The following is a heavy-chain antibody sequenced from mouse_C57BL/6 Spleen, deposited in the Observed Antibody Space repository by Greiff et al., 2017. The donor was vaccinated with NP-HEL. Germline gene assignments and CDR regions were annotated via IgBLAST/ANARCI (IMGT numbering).Heavy chain of an antibody. V-gene: IGHV5-17*01. CDR1: GFTFSDYG. Sequence: EVKLMESGGGLVKPGGSLKLSCAASGFTFSDYGMHWVRQAPEKGLEWVAYISSGSSTIYYAETVKGRFTISRDNAKNTLFLQMTRLRSEDTAMYYCARSGRAWFAYWGQGTLVTVSA. CDR3: ARSGRAWFAY. CDR2: ISSGSSTI. J-gene: IGHJ3*01.